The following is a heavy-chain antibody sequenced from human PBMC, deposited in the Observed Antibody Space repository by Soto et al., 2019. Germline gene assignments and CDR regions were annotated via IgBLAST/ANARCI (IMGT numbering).Heavy chain of an antibody. CDR2: IIPILGIA. J-gene: IGHJ6*02. CDR1: GGTFSSYT. Sequence: VKVSCKASGGTFSSYTISWVRQAPGQGLEWMGRIIPILGIANYAQKFKGRVTITADKSTSTAYMELSSLRSEDTAVYYCAIPTQDIVVVPAAGYYYYYGMDVWGQGTTVTVSS. V-gene: IGHV1-69*02. D-gene: IGHD2-2*01. CDR3: AIPTQDIVVVPAAGYYYYYGMDV.